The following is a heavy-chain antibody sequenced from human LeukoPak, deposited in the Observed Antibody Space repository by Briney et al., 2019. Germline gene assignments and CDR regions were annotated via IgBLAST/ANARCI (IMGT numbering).Heavy chain of an antibody. V-gene: IGHV3-21*01. CDR1: GFTFSSYS. J-gene: IGHJ3*02. D-gene: IGHD3-16*01. Sequence: GGSLRLSCAASGFTFSSYSFNWVRQTPGKGLEWVSPISSNSSYIYSADSVKGRFTISRDNAKNSLYLQMISLTAEDTAVYYCARDRSAMGWGFDIWGQGTRVTVSS. CDR3: ARDRSAMGWGFDI. CDR2: ISSNSSYI.